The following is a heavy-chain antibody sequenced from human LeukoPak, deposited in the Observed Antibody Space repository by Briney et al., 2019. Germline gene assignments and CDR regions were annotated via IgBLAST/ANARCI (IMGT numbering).Heavy chain of an antibody. D-gene: IGHD3-22*01. J-gene: IGHJ3*02. V-gene: IGHV3-72*01. CDR3: SRDGAEGDNSAFDI. Sequence: GGSLRLSCAASGFTFSNAWMSWVRQAPGKGLEWVGRIRRKRNSYTTEYAASVKGRFSISRDDLKKTLYLHMRSLQTEDTAVYYCSRDGAEGDNSAFDIWGPGTMVTVSS. CDR1: GFTFSNAW. CDR2: IRRKRNSYTT.